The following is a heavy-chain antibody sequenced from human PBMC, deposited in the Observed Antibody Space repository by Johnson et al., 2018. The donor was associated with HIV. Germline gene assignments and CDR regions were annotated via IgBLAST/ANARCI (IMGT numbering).Heavy chain of an antibody. CDR3: ARDFGYSSGWYRDDAFDI. CDR2: ISYDGSNK. Sequence: QMQLVESGEGLVQPGRSLRLSCAASGFTFSSYALHWVRQAPGKGLQWVAVISYDGSNKYYADSVKGRFTISRDNAKNSLYLQLNSLRAEDTAVYYCARDFGYSSGWYRDDAFDIWGQGTMVTVSS. D-gene: IGHD6-19*01. J-gene: IGHJ3*02. V-gene: IGHV3-30-3*01. CDR1: GFTFSSYA.